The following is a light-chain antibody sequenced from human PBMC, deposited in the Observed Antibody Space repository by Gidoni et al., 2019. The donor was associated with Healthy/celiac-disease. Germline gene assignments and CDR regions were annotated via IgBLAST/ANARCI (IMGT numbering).Light chain of an antibody. J-gene: IGKJ2*01. Sequence: DIQMTQSPSSLSASVGDRVTITCQASQDISNYLNWYQQKPGKAPKLLIYDASNLETGVPSRFSGCGSGTDFTFTISSLQPEDIATYYCQQYDNLPFGQGTKLEIK. CDR1: QDISNY. V-gene: IGKV1-33*01. CDR3: QQYDNLP. CDR2: DAS.